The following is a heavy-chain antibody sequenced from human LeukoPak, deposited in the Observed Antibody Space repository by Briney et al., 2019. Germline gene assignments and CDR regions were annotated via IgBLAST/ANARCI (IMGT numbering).Heavy chain of an antibody. CDR2: IYYSGST. D-gene: IGHD6-19*01. J-gene: IGHJ3*02. CDR3: ARLTYSSGWYKGDAFDI. Sequence: PSETLSLTCTVSGGSISSYYWSWIRQPPGKGLEWIGYIYYSGSTNYNPSLKSRVTISVDTSKNQFSLKLSSVTAADTAVYYCARLTYSSGWYKGDAFDIWGQGTMVTVS. CDR1: GGSISSYY. V-gene: IGHV4-59*01.